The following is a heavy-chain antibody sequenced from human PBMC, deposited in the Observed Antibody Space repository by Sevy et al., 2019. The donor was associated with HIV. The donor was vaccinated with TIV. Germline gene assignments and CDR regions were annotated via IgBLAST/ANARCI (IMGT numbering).Heavy chain of an antibody. V-gene: IGHV4-39*01. CDR2: IYYSGST. CDR1: GGSISSSSYY. CDR3: ARYCSSTSCQHYYYGMDV. Sequence: SETLSLTCTVSGGSISSSSYYWGWIRQPPGKGLEWIGSIYYSGSTYYNPSLKSRVTISVDTSKNQFSLKLSSVTAADTAVYYCARYCSSTSCQHYYYGMDVWGQGTTVTVS. J-gene: IGHJ6*02. D-gene: IGHD2-2*01.